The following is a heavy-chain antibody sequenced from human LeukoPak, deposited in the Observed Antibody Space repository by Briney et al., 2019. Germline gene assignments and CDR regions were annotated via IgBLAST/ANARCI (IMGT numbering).Heavy chain of an antibody. CDR2: ISAYNGNT. CDR3: ARGGVYGWTRSYYYYGMDV. V-gene: IGHV1-18*01. Sequence: ASVKVSYKASGYTFTSYGISWVRQTPGQGLEWMGWISAYNGNTNYAQKLQGRVTMTTDTSTSTAYVELRSLRSDDTAVYYCARGGVYGWTRSYYYYGMDVWGQGTTVTVSS. J-gene: IGHJ6*02. CDR1: GYTFTSYG. D-gene: IGHD2-8*01.